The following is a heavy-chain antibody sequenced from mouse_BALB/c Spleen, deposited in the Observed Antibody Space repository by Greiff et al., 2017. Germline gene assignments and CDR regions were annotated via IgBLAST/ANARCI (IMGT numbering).Heavy chain of an antibody. V-gene: IGHV5-9-4*01. CDR2: ISSGGSYT. J-gene: IGHJ2*01. Sequence: EVQLVESGGGLVKPGGSLKLSCAASGFTFSSYAMSWVRQSPEKRLEWVAEISSGGSYTYYPDTVTGRFTISRDNAKNTLYLEMSSLRSEDTAMYYCAREGDGYYYFDYWGQGTTLTVSS. D-gene: IGHD2-3*01. CDR3: AREGDGYYYFDY. CDR1: GFTFSSYA.